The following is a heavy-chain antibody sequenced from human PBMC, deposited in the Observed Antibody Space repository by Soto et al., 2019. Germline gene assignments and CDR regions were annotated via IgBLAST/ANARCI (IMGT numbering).Heavy chain of an antibody. CDR1: YFVGYSYP. Sequence: LRLSCSSSYFVGYSYPIHWVRHAPGKGLEWLAVVSHDGTKEYYSDSLKGRFSISRDNSNNKAFLQMNSLGAEDTAIYYCARESTMAHFDQWGQGTLGTGS. J-gene: IGHJ4*02. V-gene: IGHV3-30-3*01. D-gene: IGHD2-2*01. CDR2: VSHDGTKE. CDR3: ARESTMAHFDQ.